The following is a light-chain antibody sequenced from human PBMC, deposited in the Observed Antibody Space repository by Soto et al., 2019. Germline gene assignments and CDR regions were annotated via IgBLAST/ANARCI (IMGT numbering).Light chain of an antibody. J-gene: IGKJ2*01. CDR2: DAS. V-gene: IGKV1-9*01. CDR1: QDIRRY. CDR3: QQYNNSPYS. Sequence: DIQLTQSPTFLSASAGDRVSITCRASQDIRRYLVWYQQKPGKAPNLLIYDASSLQTGVPSRFSGSGSGTEFTLTVTILQSEDFAVYCCQQYNNSPYSFGQGTKLEIK.